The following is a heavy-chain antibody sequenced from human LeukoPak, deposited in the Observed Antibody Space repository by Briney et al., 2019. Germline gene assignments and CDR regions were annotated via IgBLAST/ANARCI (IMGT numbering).Heavy chain of an antibody. CDR2: IYTSGST. J-gene: IGHJ6*03. Sequence: SETLSLTCTVSGGSISSYYWSWIRQPAGKGLEWIGRIYTSGSTNYNPSLKSRVTMTVDTSKNQFSLKLSSVTAADTAVYYCARVSGYSYGYYYYYYMGVWGKGTTVTVSS. V-gene: IGHV4-4*07. CDR3: ARVSGYSYGYYYYYYMGV. D-gene: IGHD5-18*01. CDR1: GGSISSYY.